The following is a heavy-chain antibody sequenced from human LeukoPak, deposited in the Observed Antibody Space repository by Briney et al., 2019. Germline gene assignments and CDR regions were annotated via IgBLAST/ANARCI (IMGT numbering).Heavy chain of an antibody. D-gene: IGHD2-2*01. CDR2: ISGSGGST. J-gene: IGHJ3*02. CDR1: GFTFSSYA. CDR3: AKTVVVVPAAILWDAFDI. V-gene: IGHV3-23*01. Sequence: GGSLRLSCAASGFTFSSYAMSWVRQAPWKGLEWVSAISGSGGSTYYADSVKGRFTISRDNSKNTLYLQMNSLRAEDTAVYYCAKTVVVVPAAILWDAFDIWGQGTMVTVSS.